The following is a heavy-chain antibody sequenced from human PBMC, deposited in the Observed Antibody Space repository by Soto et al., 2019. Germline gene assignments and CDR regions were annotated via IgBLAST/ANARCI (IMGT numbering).Heavy chain of an antibody. V-gene: IGHV4-34*01. Sequence: QVQLQQWGAGLLKPSETLSLTCAVYGGSFSAYYWSWIRQPPGKGLEWIGEINHRGSTNYNPSLKSRVTISVDTSKNQFSLKLSSVTAADTAVYYCARLRGYSYGFGVYWGQGTLVTVSS. J-gene: IGHJ4*02. CDR3: ARLRGYSYGFGVY. CDR1: GGSFSAYY. CDR2: INHRGST. D-gene: IGHD5-18*01.